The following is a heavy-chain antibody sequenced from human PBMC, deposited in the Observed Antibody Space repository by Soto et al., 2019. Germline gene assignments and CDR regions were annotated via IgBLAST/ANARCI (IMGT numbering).Heavy chain of an antibody. V-gene: IGHV3-33*01. CDR3: ARDASYYSLWSGYYPSRNGMDV. Sequence: GGSLRLSCAASGFTFSSFGMHWVRQAPGKGLEWVSLIWYDGSKKSYGDSVKGRFTISRDNSRNTVYLQMNSLRADDTAVYYCARDASYYSLWSGYYPSRNGMDVWGEGTTVTV. D-gene: IGHD3-3*01. CDR1: GFTFSSFG. J-gene: IGHJ6*02. CDR2: IWYDGSKK.